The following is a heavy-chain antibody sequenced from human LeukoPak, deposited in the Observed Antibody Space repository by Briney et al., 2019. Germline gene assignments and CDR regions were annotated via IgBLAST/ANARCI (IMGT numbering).Heavy chain of an antibody. CDR3: ASKRYCSGGSCYSHYYYYMDV. J-gene: IGHJ6*03. CDR2: INRSGST. D-gene: IGHD2-15*01. V-gene: IGHV4-34*01. Sequence: SETLSLTCAVYGGSFSGYYWSWIRQPPGKGLEWIGEINRSGSTNYNPSLKSRVTISVDTSKNQFSLKLSSVTAADTAVYYCASKRYCSGGSCYSHYYYYMDVWGKGTTVTVSS. CDR1: GGSFSGYY.